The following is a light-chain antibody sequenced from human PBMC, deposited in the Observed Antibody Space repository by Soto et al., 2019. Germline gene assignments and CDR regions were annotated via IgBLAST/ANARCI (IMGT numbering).Light chain of an antibody. CDR3: QQYNNWPPIT. Sequence: EIVLTQSPGTLSLSPGEGSALSCSASQSVSSSYLAWYQQKPGQAPRLLIYGASSRATGIPDRFSGSGSGTEFTLTISSLQSEDFAVYYCQQYNNWPPITFGQGTRLEIK. J-gene: IGKJ5*01. CDR1: QSVSSSY. CDR2: GAS. V-gene: IGKV3-20*01.